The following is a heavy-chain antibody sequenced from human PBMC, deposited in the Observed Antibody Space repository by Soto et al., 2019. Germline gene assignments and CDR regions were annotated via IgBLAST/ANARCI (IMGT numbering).Heavy chain of an antibody. CDR1: GFTFSIYA. V-gene: IGHV3-23*01. CDR2: ISDSGDST. CDR3: ASPGIAASGFWFDP. Sequence: GGSLRLSCADSGFTFSIYAMSWVRQAPGKGLEWVSVISDSGDSTDYADSVKGRFTISRDNSKNTVYLQMNSLRAEDTAVYYCASPGIAASGFWFDPWGQGTLVTVSS. D-gene: IGHD6-13*01. J-gene: IGHJ5*02.